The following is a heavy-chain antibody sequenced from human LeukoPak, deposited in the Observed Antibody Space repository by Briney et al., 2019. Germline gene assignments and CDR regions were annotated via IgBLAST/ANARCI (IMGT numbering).Heavy chain of an antibody. CDR2: INSDGSST. D-gene: IGHD5-24*01. J-gene: IGHJ4*02. V-gene: IGHV3-74*01. CDR3: ARDEGEMSTVRGFDY. Sequence: PGGSLRLSCAASGFTFSSYWMHWVRQAPGKGLVWVSRINSDGSSTTYADSVKGRFTISRVNAKNTLYPQMNSLRAEDTAVYYCARDEGEMSTVRGFDYWGQGTLVTVSS. CDR1: GFTFSSYW.